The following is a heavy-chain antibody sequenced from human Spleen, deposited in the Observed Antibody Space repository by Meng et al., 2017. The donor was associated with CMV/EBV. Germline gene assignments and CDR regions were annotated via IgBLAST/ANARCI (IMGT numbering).Heavy chain of an antibody. D-gene: IGHD2-8*01. CDR2: ISWDGGST. J-gene: IGHJ4*02. V-gene: IGHV3-43*01. Sequence: GGSLRLSCAASGSTFDDYAMHWVRQAPGKGLEWVSLISWDGGSTYYADSVKGRFTISRDNSKNSLYLQMNSLRTEDTALYYCAKDIGSGYCTNGVCYTFDYWGQGTLVTVSS. CDR1: GSTFDDYA. CDR3: AKDIGSGYCTNGVCYTFDY.